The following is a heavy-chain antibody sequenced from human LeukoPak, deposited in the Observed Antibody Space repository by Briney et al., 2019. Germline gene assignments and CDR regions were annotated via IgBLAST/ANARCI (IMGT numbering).Heavy chain of an antibody. V-gene: IGHV3-74*01. CDR3: ARASTTVPNLLDY. Sequence: GGSLRLSCAASGFTFRSGWRHWVRQTPGKGLVWVSRIKGDGSDTLYADSVKGRFTISRDNSKNTLYLQTSSLGVDDTAVYYCARASTTVPNLLDYWGQGALVSVSS. CDR2: IKGDGSDT. J-gene: IGHJ4*02. D-gene: IGHD4-17*01. CDR1: GFTFRSGW.